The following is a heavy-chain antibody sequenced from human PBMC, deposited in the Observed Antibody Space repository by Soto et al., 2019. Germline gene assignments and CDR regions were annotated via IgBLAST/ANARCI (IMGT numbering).Heavy chain of an antibody. CDR2: INPNSGGT. CDR3: AREGSYYYDQDAFDI. CDR1: GYTFTGYY. D-gene: IGHD3-22*01. Sequence: GASVKVSCKASGYTFTGYYMHWVRQAPGQGLEWMGWINPNSGGTNYAQKFQGRVTMTRDTSISTAYMELSRLRSDDTAVYYCAREGSYYYDQDAFDIWGEGTMVTVSS. V-gene: IGHV1-2*02. J-gene: IGHJ3*02.